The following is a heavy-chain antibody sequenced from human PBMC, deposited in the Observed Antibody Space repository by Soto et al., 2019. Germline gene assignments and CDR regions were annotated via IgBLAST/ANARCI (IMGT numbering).Heavy chain of an antibody. CDR1: GFTFSSYS. V-gene: IGHV3-21*01. D-gene: IGHD2-21*02. J-gene: IGHJ3*02. Sequence: GGSLRLSCAASGFTFSSYSMNWVRQAPGKGLEWVSSISSSSSYIYYADSVKGRFTISRDNAKNSLYLQMNSLRAEDTAVYDCARDSHVVVTAIDAFDIWGQGTMVTVSS. CDR2: ISSSSSYI. CDR3: ARDSHVVVTAIDAFDI.